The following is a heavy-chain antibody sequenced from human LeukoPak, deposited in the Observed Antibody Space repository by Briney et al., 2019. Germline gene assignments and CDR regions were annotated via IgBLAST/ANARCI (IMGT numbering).Heavy chain of an antibody. CDR2: MNPNSGNT. D-gene: IGHD5-18*01. CDR3: AKGYSYGSYYFDY. CDR1: GYTFTSYD. J-gene: IGHJ4*02. Sequence: ASVKVSCKASGYTFTSYDINWVRQATGQGHEWMGWMNPNSGNTGYAQKFQGRVTMTRNTSIITAYMELSSLRSEDTAVYYCAKGYSYGSYYFDYWGQGTLVTVSS. V-gene: IGHV1-8*01.